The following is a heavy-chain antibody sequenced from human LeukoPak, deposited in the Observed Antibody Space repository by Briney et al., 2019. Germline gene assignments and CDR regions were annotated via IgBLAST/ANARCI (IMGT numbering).Heavy chain of an antibody. Sequence: SKTLSLTCAVYGGSFSGYYWSWIRQPPGKGLEWIGEINHSGSTNYNPSLKSRVTISVDTSKNQFSLKLSSVTAADTAVYYCARYSSGPAAPPPNLHYYYYYMDVWGKGTTVTVSS. J-gene: IGHJ6*03. CDR2: INHSGST. D-gene: IGHD2-2*01. CDR1: GGSFSGYY. CDR3: ARYSSGPAAPPPNLHYYYYYMDV. V-gene: IGHV4-34*01.